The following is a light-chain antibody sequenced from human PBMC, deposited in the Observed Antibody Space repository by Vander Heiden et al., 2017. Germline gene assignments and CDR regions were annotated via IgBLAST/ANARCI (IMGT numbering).Light chain of an antibody. J-gene: IGKJ1*01. CDR2: GAS. Sequence: EPVLTQSPGTLSLSPGESATLSCRASQHVGSSYLAWYQQRPGQAPRLLIYGASKRANGIPDRFNGSGSGTDFVLTISRLEPEDFGFYYWHQDGISTAFGQGTKVEIK. CDR1: QHVGSSY. V-gene: IGKV3-20*01. CDR3: HQDGISTA.